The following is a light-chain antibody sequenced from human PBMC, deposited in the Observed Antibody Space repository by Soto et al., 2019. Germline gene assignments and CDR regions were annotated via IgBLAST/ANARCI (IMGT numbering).Light chain of an antibody. CDR2: SNN. J-gene: IGLJ1*01. CDR3: AAWDDSLNAYV. V-gene: IGLV1-44*01. CDR1: SSNIGSNT. Sequence: QSVLTQPPSASGTPGQRVTISCSGSSSNIGSNTVNWYQQLPGTAPKLLIYSNNERHSGVPDRFSGSKSGTSASLAISGLQSEDEADFYCAAWDDSLNAYVIGTGTKLTVL.